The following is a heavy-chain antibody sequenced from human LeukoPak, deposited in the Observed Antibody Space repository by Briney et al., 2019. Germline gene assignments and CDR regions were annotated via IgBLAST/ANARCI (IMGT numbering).Heavy chain of an antibody. J-gene: IGHJ4*02. CDR1: GFTFSSYG. D-gene: IGHD2-8*02. CDR2: IWYDGSNK. V-gene: IGHV3-33*01. Sequence: GGSLKLSCAASGFTFSSYGMHWVRQAPGKGLEWVAVIWYDGSNKYYADSVKGRFTISRDNSKNTLYLQMNSLRAEDTAVYYCAGPGSVFLDGFDYGGQGPLVTVSS. CDR3: AGPGSVFLDGFDY.